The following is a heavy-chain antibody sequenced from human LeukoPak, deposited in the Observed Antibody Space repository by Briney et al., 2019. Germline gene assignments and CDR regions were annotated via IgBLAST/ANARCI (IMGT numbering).Heavy chain of an antibody. J-gene: IGHJ3*02. Sequence: ASVKVSCKASGYTFTGYYMHWVRQAPGQGLEWMGWINPNSGGTNYAQKFQGRVTMTRDTSISTAYMELSRLRSDDTAVYYCASPSPYKLLLKGEAFDIWGQGTMVTVSS. CDR1: GYTFTGYY. D-gene: IGHD2-2*01. V-gene: IGHV1-2*02. CDR3: ASPSPYKLLLKGEAFDI. CDR2: INPNSGGT.